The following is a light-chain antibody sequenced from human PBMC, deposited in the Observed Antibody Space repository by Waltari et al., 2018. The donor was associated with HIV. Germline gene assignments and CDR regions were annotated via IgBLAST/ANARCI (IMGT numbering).Light chain of an antibody. Sequence: EIAMTQPPATLSVSPRERVTLSCRASQSVGNNFAWYQQKPGQAPSLLISAASSRATGVAARFSGSGSGTEFTLAISSLQSEDFAVYYCQQYHDWPPAYTFGQGTELEMK. CDR2: AAS. CDR3: QQYHDWPPAYT. V-gene: IGKV3-15*01. CDR1: QSVGNN. J-gene: IGKJ2*01.